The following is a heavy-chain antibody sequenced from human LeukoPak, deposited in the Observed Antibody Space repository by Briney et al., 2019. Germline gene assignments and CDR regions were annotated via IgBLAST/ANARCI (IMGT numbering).Heavy chain of an antibody. V-gene: IGHV4-59*12. Sequence: PSETLSLTCAVSGVSITRYYWTWIRQPPGKGLEYIAYIYYSGSTSYNPSLKSRVTMSVDTSKNQFSLKLSSVTAADTAVYYCARDLYSSSWYGGYNWFDPWGQGTLVTVSS. D-gene: IGHD6-13*01. CDR3: ARDLYSSSWYGGYNWFDP. CDR1: GVSITRYY. J-gene: IGHJ5*02. CDR2: IYYSGST.